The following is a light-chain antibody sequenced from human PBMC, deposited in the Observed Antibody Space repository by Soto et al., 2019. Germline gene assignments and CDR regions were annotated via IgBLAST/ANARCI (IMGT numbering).Light chain of an antibody. J-gene: IGKJ2*01. CDR1: QFVNNKF. V-gene: IGKV3-20*01. CDR3: QQYSISPYT. Sequence: TALKKYPGTLSFSPGERAIPSCGASQFVNNKFLAWYQQKPGQAPRLLIYGASSRATGIPDRFSASGSGTDFTLIISKLEPEDIAVYYCQQYSISPYTFG. CDR2: GAS.